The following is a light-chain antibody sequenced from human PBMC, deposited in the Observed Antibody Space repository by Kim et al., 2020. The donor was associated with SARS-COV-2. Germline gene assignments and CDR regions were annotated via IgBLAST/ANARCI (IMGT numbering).Light chain of an antibody. V-gene: IGLV2-14*03. CDR3: SSYTSSSTLEVV. J-gene: IGLJ2*01. CDR1: SSDVGGYNY. Sequence: SITISCTGTSSDVGGYNYVSWHQQHPGKAPKLMIYDVSNRPSGVSNRFSGSKSGNTASLTVSGLQAEDEADYYCSSYTSSSTLEVVFGGGTQLTVL. CDR2: DVS.